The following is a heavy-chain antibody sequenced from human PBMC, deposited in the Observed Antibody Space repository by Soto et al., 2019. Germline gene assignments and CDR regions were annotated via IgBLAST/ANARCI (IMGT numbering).Heavy chain of an antibody. CDR2: IFQSGST. V-gene: IGHV4-38-2*02. Sequence: PSETLSLTCTVSGYSISTDYYWGWIRQPPGKGRAGIGSIFQSGSTYYNPSLKSRATISVDTSKNPSSLKLRSVTAAATSVYYCGRGRGYYYNTGCYDVDFWGQGTLVTVSS. D-gene: IGHD3-22*01. J-gene: IGHJ4*02. CDR1: GYSISTDYY. CDR3: GRGRGYYYNTGCYDVDF.